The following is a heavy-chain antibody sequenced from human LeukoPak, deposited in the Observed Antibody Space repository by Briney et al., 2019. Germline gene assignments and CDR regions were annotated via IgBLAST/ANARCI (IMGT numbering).Heavy chain of an antibody. Sequence: TGGSLRLSCAASGFTFDDYGMSWVCQAPGKGLEWVSSINWNGGSTGYADSVKGRFTISRDNAKNSLYLQMNSLRAEDTALYYCARRPSGWTDYWGQGTLVTVSS. CDR2: INWNGGST. D-gene: IGHD6-19*01. J-gene: IGHJ4*02. V-gene: IGHV3-20*04. CDR1: GFTFDDYG. CDR3: ARRPSGWTDY.